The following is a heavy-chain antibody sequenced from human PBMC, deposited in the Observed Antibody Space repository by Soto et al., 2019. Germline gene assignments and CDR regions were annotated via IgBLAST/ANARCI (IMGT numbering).Heavy chain of an antibody. D-gene: IGHD2-15*01. CDR3: ARHRAYCSGGSCYSDLYYYYYMDV. J-gene: IGHJ6*03. CDR1: GGSISSYY. V-gene: IGHV4-59*08. Sequence: SATLSLTCTVSGGSISSYYWSWIRQPPGKGLEWIGYIYYSGSTNYNPSLKSRVTISVDTSKNQFSLKLSSVTAADTAVYYCARHRAYCSGGSCYSDLYYYYYMDVWGKGTTVTVSS. CDR2: IYYSGST.